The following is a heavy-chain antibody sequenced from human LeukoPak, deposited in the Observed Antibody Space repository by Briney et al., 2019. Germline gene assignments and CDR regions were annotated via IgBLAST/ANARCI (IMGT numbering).Heavy chain of an antibody. CDR2: ISSSGATK. J-gene: IGHJ6*04. D-gene: IGHD3-22*01. V-gene: IGHV3-48*03. Sequence: GGSLRLSCAASGFTFSSFEMNWVSQAPGKGLEWVSYISSSGATKYYADSVKGRFTISRDNAKNSLYLQVNSLRAEDTAVYYCAELGITMTGLTWGKGTTVTISS. CDR1: GFTFSSFE. CDR3: AELGITMTGLT.